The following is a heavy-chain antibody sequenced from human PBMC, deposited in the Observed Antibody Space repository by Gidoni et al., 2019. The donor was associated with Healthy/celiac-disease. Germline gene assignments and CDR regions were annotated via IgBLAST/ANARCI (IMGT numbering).Heavy chain of an antibody. Sequence: EVQLLESGGGLVQPGGSLRLSCAAAGLDCSREARGRGRQAVGKGLVWVAGIRGGGGSNYYADSVQVRFTIARDNSKITLYLRLNSLRAEDAALYYWAKDGNKVRTIFGVHEVFSKYGFDYWGQGTLVTVSS. J-gene: IGHJ4*02. V-gene: IGHV3-23*01. CDR2: IRGGGGSN. CDR1: GLDCSREA. D-gene: IGHD3-3*01. CDR3: AKDGNKVRTIFGVHEVFSKYGFDY.